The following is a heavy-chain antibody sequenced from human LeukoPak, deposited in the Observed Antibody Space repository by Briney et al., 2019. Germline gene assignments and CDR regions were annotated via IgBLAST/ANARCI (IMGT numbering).Heavy chain of an antibody. CDR2: INPNSGGT. CDR1: GYTFTGYY. V-gene: IGHV1-2*02. J-gene: IGHJ3*02. Sequence: GASVKVSCKASGYTFTGYYMHWVRQAPGQGLEWMGWINPNSGGTNYAQKFQGRVTMTTDTSISTAYMELSSLRSDDTAVYYCARPIRYNWIYAAFDIWGQGTMVTVSS. CDR3: ARPIRYNWIYAAFDI. D-gene: IGHD1-7*01.